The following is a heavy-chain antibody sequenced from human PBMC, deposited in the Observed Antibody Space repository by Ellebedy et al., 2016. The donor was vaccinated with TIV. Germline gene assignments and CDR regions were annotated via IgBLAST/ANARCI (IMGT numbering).Heavy chain of an antibody. Sequence: PGGSLRLSCAASGFTFSSYAMHWVRQAPGKGLEWVSSITDVSSHIYYADSLRGRFTISRNNAKNSLFLQMDNLRADDTAVYYCARDPRPYLRYGHYDFWGQGTLVTVSS. V-gene: IGHV3-21*01. CDR2: ITDVSSHI. D-gene: IGHD3-9*01. CDR1: GFTFSSYA. CDR3: ARDPRPYLRYGHYDF. J-gene: IGHJ4*02.